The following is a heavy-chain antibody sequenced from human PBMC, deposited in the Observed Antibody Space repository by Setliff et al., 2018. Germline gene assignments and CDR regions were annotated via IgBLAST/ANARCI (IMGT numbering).Heavy chain of an antibody. J-gene: IGHJ4*02. CDR1: GFMFSQSW. CDR2: INADGTIT. V-gene: IGHV3-74*01. CDR3: ARGGRGLIYN. D-gene: IGHD2-21*01. Sequence: PGGSLRLSCEAPGFMFSQSWMRWVRQPPGKEVVWVSSINADGTITNYADSVKGRFTISRDNAKNTVYLEMNSLRGEDAAVYYCARGGRGLIYNWGQGTQVTAPQ.